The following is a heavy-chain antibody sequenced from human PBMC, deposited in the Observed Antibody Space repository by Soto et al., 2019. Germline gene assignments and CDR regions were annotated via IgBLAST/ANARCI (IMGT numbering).Heavy chain of an antibody. CDR3: AKEVSLGSTVDLGY. CDR2: ISGSGGST. J-gene: IGHJ4*02. D-gene: IGHD7-27*01. V-gene: IGHV3-23*01. Sequence: PGGSLRLSCAASGFTFSIFAMSWVRQSPGKGPEWVSTISGSGGSTYYADAVKGRFTISRDNSMGTLYLQMKSLRVEDTAIYYCAKEVSLGSTVDLGYWGQGALVTVSS. CDR1: GFTFSIFA.